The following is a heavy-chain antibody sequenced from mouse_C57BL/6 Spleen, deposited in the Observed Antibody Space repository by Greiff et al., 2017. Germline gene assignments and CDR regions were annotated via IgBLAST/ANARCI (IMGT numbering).Heavy chain of an antibody. V-gene: IGHV1-69*01. J-gene: IGHJ3*01. CDR3: ARGYDYDGFAY. CDR2: LDPSDSYT. CDR1: GYTFTSYW. D-gene: IGHD2-4*01. Sequence: QVQLQQPGAELVMPGASVKLSCKASGYTFTSYWMHWVKQRPGQGLEWIGELDPSDSYTNYNQKFKGKSTLTVDKSSSTAYMQLSSLTSEDSAVYYCARGYDYDGFAYWGQGTLVTVSA.